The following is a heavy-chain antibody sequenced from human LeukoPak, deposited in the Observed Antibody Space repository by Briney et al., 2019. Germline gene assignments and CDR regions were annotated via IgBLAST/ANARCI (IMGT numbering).Heavy chain of an antibody. D-gene: IGHD1-26*01. J-gene: IGHJ3*01. CDR1: GFTFSNNV. CDR2: ISANGGNP. V-gene: IGHV3-23*01. CDR3: ARCYSGSWHAYDL. Sequence: GGSLRLSCAASGFTFSNNVMTWVRQAPGKGLEWVSVISANGGNPYYTASVKGRFTISRDDSENTLYLHMNSLRAEDTALYYCARCYSGSWHAYDLWGQGTMVTVSS.